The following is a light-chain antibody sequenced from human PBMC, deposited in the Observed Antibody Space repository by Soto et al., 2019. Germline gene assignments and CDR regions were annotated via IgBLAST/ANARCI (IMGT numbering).Light chain of an antibody. CDR2: DAS. V-gene: IGKV3-20*01. Sequence: EIVFTQSPATLSLSPGERAPLSCRASQSVSSYLAWYQQKPGQAPRLLIYDASNRATGIPDRFSGSASGTDFTLTINRLEPEDFAVYYCQQYDSSPRTFGQGTKVDIK. J-gene: IGKJ1*01. CDR3: QQYDSSPRT. CDR1: QSVSSY.